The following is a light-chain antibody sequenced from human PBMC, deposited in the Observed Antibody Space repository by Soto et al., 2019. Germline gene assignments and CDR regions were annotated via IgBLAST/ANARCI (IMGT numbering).Light chain of an antibody. V-gene: IGKV3-15*01. Sequence: EIVMTQSPATLSGSPGERATLSCRASQSIGSNLAWYQQKPGQAPRLLIFRASTRATGIPARFSGSGSGTEFSLTISSLQSEDFAVYYCQQYDNCPTWTFGQGTKVDTK. CDR2: RAS. CDR1: QSIGSN. J-gene: IGKJ1*01. CDR3: QQYDNCPTWT.